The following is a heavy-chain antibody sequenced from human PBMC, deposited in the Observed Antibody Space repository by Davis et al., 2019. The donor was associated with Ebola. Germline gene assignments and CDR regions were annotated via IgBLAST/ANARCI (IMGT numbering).Heavy chain of an antibody. Sequence: GESLKISCSASGFTFSSYAMHWVRQAPGKGLESVSRISTNGENTYYAESVKGRFTISRDNSKDTLYLQMRSLRTEDTAVYYCVKGGSGWPSDYSYGMGVWGKGTTVTVSS. CDR3: VKGGSGWPSDYSYGMGV. V-gene: IGHV3-64D*06. D-gene: IGHD6-19*01. CDR1: GFTFSSYA. CDR2: ISTNGENT. J-gene: IGHJ6*04.